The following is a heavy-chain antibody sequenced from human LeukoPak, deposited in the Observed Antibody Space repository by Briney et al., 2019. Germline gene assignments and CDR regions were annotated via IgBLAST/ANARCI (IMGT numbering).Heavy chain of an antibody. CDR1: GYTFTSYD. Sequence: ASVKVSCKASGYTFTSYDINWVRQATGQGLEWMGWMNPNSGNTGYAQKFQGRVTMTRNTSISTAYMELSSLRSEDTAVYYCARAGYSSSWAEGSYYFDYWGQGTLVTVSS. D-gene: IGHD6-13*01. CDR2: MNPNSGNT. CDR3: ARAGYSSSWAEGSYYFDY. V-gene: IGHV1-8*01. J-gene: IGHJ4*02.